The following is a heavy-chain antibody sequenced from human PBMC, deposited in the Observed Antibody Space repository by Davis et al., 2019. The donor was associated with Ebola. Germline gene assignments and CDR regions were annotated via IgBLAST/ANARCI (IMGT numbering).Heavy chain of an antibody. V-gene: IGHV3-9*01. CDR3: AKSGLSFGVVKYHYGMDV. CDR1: GFTFDDYA. CDR2: ISWNSGSI. Sequence: GGSLRLSCAASGFTFDDYAMHWVRQAPGKGLEWVSGISWNSGSIGYADSVKGRFTISRDTSKNTLYLQMNSLRAEDTAVYYCAKSGLSFGVVKYHYGMDVWGKGTTVTVSS. D-gene: IGHD3-3*01. J-gene: IGHJ6*04.